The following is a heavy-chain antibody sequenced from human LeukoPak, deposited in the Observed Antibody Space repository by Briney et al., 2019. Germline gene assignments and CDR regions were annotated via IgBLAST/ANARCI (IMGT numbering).Heavy chain of an antibody. CDR1: GYSYTRFG. J-gene: IGHJ4*02. CDR3: ARDQDWGGGNDY. Sequence: ASVKVSCKASGYSYTRFGISWVRQAPGQGREGMGWINVYNGDTNYVQKLQGRVTITTDTSTSTAYMELRSLRSDDTAVYYCARDQDWGGGNDYWGQGTLVTVSS. V-gene: IGHV1-18*01. CDR2: INVYNGDT. D-gene: IGHD2-15*01.